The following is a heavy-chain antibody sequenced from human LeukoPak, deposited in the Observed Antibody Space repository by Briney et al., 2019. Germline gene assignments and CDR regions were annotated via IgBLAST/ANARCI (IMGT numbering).Heavy chain of an antibody. CDR3: ARDRTTVTHRYYYYYYMDV. J-gene: IGHJ6*03. Sequence: SETLSLTCTVSGGSISSYYWSWIRQPAAKGPEWIGRIYTSGSTNYNPSLKSRVTMSVDTSKNQFSLKLSSVTAADTAVYYCARDRTTVTHRYYYYYYMDVWGKGTTVTVPS. CDR1: GGSISSYY. CDR2: IYTSGST. D-gene: IGHD4-17*01. V-gene: IGHV4-4*07.